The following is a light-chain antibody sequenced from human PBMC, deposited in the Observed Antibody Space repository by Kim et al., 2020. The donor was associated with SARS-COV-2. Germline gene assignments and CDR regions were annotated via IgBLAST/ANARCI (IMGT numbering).Light chain of an antibody. CDR3: LQRGNWPLT. CDR2: DAS. J-gene: IGKJ4*01. V-gene: IGKV3-11*01. Sequence: WSPGERATRSCRASQIFSPYLAWYQQTPGQAPRLLIYDASNRATGIPARFSGGGSGTYFTLTISSLEPEDFAIYYCLQRGNWPLTFGGGTKVDIK. CDR1: QIFSPY.